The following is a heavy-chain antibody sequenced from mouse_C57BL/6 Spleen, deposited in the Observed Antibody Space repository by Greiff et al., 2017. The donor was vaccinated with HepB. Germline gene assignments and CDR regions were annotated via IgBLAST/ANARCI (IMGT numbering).Heavy chain of an antibody. CDR3: ARAQLGRYFDY. V-gene: IGHV3-6*01. CDR1: GYSITSGYY. CDR2: ISYDGSN. D-gene: IGHD4-1*02. J-gene: IGHJ2*01. Sequence: EVQRVESGPGLVKPSQSLSLTCSVTGYSITSGYYWNWIRQFPGNKLEWMGYISYDGSNNYNPSLKNRISITRDTSKNQFFLKLNSVTTEDTATYYCARAQLGRYFDYWGQGTTLTVSS.